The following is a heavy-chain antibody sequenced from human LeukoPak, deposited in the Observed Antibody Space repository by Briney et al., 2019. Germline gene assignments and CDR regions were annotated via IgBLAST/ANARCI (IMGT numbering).Heavy chain of an antibody. J-gene: IGHJ4*02. CDR1: GFTFSSYS. Sequence: GGSLRLSCAASGFTFSSYSMNWVRQAPGKGLEWVSSISSSSSYIYYADSVKGRFTISRDNAKKLTFLQMNNLRVEDTAMYYCVRDLTARNYFDSWGQGTLFTVSS. V-gene: IGHV3-21*01. CDR3: VRDLTARNYFDS. CDR2: ISSSSSYI. D-gene: IGHD2-21*02.